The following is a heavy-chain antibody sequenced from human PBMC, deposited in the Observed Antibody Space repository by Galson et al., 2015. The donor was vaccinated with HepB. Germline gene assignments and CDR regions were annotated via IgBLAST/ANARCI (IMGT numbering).Heavy chain of an antibody. V-gene: IGHV3-23*01. D-gene: IGHD5-24*01. CDR1: GFTFGDYA. J-gene: IGHJ4*02. CDR2: ISISGGST. CDR3: AKYRNGYNCFDY. Sequence: SLRLSCAASGFTFGDYAMSWFRQAPGKGLEWVSTISISGGSTYYADSVKGRFTISRDNSKNMLYLQMNRLRVEDTAVYYCAKYRNGYNCFDYWGQGTLVTVSS.